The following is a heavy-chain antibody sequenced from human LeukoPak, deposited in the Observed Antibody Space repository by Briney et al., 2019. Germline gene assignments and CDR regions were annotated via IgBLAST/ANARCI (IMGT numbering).Heavy chain of an antibody. J-gene: IGHJ4*02. Sequence: GGSLRLSCAASGFTFSSYEMNWVRQAPGKGLEWVSYISSSGSTIYYADSVKGRFTISRDNAKNSLYLQMNSLRAEDTAVYYCARVFFRAAFEGIGRADYWGQGTLVTVSS. CDR2: ISSSGSTI. CDR1: GFTFSSYE. V-gene: IGHV3-48*03. D-gene: IGHD2-15*01. CDR3: ARVFFRAAFEGIGRADY.